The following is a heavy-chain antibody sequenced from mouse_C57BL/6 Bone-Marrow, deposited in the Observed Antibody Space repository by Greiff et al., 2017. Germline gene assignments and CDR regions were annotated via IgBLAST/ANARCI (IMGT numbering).Heavy chain of an antibody. V-gene: IGHV1-81*01. J-gene: IGHJ4*01. CDR3: ARRNYYSGSSLYYCARDY. D-gene: IGHD1-1*01. CDR1: GYTFTSYG. CDR2: IYPRSGNT. Sequence: QVQLQQSGAELARPGASVKLSCKASGYTFTSYGISWVKQRTGQGLEWIGEIYPRSGNTYYNEKFKGKATLPADKSSSTAYMELRSLTSEDSAVYFCARRNYYSGSSLYYCARDYWGQGTSVTVSS.